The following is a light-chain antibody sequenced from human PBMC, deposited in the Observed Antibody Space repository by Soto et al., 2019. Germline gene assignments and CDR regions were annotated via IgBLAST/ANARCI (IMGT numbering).Light chain of an antibody. CDR1: SSNIGGNT. V-gene: IGLV1-44*01. J-gene: IGLJ3*02. CDR2: NNN. Sequence: QSVLTQPPSASGTPGQRVTISCSGSSSNIGGNTVNWYQQLPGTAPKLLIYNNNQRPSGVPDRFSGSKSGTSASLAIRGLQSEDEADYYCAAWDDSLNGWVFGGGTQLTVL. CDR3: AAWDDSLNGWV.